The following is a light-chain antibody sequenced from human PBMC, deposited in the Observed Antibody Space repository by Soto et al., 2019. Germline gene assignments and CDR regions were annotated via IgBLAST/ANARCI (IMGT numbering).Light chain of an antibody. CDR3: QQFGNSVYT. V-gene: IGKV3-20*01. J-gene: IGKJ2*01. CDR2: GAS. Sequence: EIVLTQSPGTLSLSPGERATISCRASQSSNTRYLAWYQQKPGQAPRLLIYGASSRAIGIPDRFSGSGSGTYFTLTISSLAPEDFAVYYCQQFGNSVYTFGQGTKLEIK. CDR1: QSSNTRY.